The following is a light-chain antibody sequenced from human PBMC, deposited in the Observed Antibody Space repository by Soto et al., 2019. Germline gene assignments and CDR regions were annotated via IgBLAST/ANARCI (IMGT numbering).Light chain of an antibody. V-gene: IGLV2-23*01. CDR1: SNDVGSYNL. CDR2: EGS. J-gene: IGLJ1*01. Sequence: QSALTQPASVSGSPGQSITISCTGTSNDVGSYNLVSWYQHDPGKAPKLMIFEGSKRPSGVSNRFSGSKSGNTASLTISGLQAEDEADFYCCSYAGSNYYVFGTGTKLTVL. CDR3: CSYAGSNYYV.